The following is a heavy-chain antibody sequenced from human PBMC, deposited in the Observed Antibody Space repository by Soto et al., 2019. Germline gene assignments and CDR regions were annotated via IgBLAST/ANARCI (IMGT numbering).Heavy chain of an antibody. Sequence: PGGSLRLSCAASGFTFSSYAMSWVRQAPGKGLEWVSAITGGGGSTYSADSMKGRFTISRDNSKNTLYLQMNSLRAEDTAVYYCAKGSGGSRPYYFDYWGQGTLVTVSS. CDR3: AKGSGGSRPYYFDY. D-gene: IGHD2-15*01. J-gene: IGHJ4*02. V-gene: IGHV3-23*01. CDR2: ITGGGGST. CDR1: GFTFSSYA.